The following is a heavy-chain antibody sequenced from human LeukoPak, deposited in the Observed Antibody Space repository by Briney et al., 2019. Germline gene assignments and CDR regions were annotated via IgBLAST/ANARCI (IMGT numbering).Heavy chain of an antibody. V-gene: IGHV1-8*03. CDR3: ARGVQKGSGWHFDY. Sequence: VSVKVSCKASGYTFTSYDINWVRQATRQGLEWMGWMNPNSGNTGYAQKFQGRVTITSNTSISTAYMELSSQRSEDTAMYYCARGVQKGSGWHFDYWGQGTLVTVSS. D-gene: IGHD6-19*01. CDR2: MNPNSGNT. CDR1: GYTFTSYD. J-gene: IGHJ4*02.